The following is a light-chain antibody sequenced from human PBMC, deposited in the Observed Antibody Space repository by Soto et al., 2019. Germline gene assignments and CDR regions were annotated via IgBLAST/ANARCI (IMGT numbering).Light chain of an antibody. Sequence: EIVLTQSPGTLSLSPGERAALSCRASQSVSGSYVAWYQQKPGQAPRLLIYGASSRATGIPGRFSGSGSGTDFTLTISRLEPEDFAVYYCQQYGRSPFTFGPGTKVDIK. J-gene: IGKJ3*01. CDR3: QQYGRSPFT. CDR1: QSVSGSY. V-gene: IGKV3-20*01. CDR2: GAS.